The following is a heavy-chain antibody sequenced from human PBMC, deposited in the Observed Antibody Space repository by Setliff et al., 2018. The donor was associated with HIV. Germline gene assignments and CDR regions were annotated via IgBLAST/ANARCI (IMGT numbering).Heavy chain of an antibody. J-gene: IGHJ2*01. CDR3: ASYYRVSGWYQEASWFFDL. V-gene: IGHV4-39*01. Sequence: SETLSLTCTVSGGSISSSSYYWGWIRQPPGKGLEWVGSIYYSGSTYYNPSLKSRVTISLDTSKNQLSLKLSSVTAADTAVYYCASYYRVSGWYQEASWFFDLWGRGTLVTVS. CDR2: IYYSGST. CDR1: GGSISSSSYY. D-gene: IGHD6-19*01.